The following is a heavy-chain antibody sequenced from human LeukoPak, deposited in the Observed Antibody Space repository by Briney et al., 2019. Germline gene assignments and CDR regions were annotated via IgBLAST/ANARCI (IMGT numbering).Heavy chain of an antibody. CDR3: VRGRSSWFDAFDI. J-gene: IGHJ3*02. Sequence: GGSLRLSCAASRFTFSTYSMNWVRQAPGKGLEWASCISSSGDYKYYADLLKGRFTISRDNAKNSLYLQMNSLRAEDTAVYYCVRGRSSWFDAFDIWGQGTMVTVSS. V-gene: IGHV3-21*01. D-gene: IGHD6-13*01. CDR1: RFTFSTYS. CDR2: ISSSGDYK.